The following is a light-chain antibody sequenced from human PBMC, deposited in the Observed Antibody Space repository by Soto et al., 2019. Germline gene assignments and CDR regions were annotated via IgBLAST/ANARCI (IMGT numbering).Light chain of an antibody. CDR3: QQYNSWPLT. Sequence: EIVLTQSPGTLSLSPGERATLSCRASQSVSSSYLVWHQQKPGQAPRLLIYAASRRATGIPDRFSGSGSGTDFTLTISRLEPEDFAVYYCQQYNSWPLTFGGGTKVDIK. J-gene: IGKJ4*01. CDR2: AAS. CDR1: QSVSSSY. V-gene: IGKV3-20*01.